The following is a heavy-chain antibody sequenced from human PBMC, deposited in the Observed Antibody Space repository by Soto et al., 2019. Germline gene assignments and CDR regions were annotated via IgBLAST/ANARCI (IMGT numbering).Heavy chain of an antibody. J-gene: IGHJ6*02. CDR1: GGTFSSYA. Sequence: SVKVSCKASGGTFSSYAISWVRQAPGQGLEWMGGIIPIFGTANYAQKFQGRVTITADESTSTAYMELSSLRSEDTAVYYCAMLADLVVVPAATGPPGMDVWGQGTTVTVSS. D-gene: IGHD2-2*01. V-gene: IGHV1-69*13. CDR2: IIPIFGTA. CDR3: AMLADLVVVPAATGPPGMDV.